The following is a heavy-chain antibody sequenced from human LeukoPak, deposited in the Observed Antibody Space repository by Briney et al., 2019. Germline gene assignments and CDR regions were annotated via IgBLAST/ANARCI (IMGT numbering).Heavy chain of an antibody. CDR3: ARGSTTVTTTPFDY. J-gene: IGHJ4*02. D-gene: IGHD4-17*01. Sequence: PSETLSLTCTVSGGSISSYYWSWIRQPPGKGLEWIGYIYYSGSTNYNPSLKSRVTISVDTSKNQFSLKLSSVTAADTAVYYCARGSTTVTTTPFDYWGQGTLVTVSS. V-gene: IGHV4-59*12. CDR2: IYYSGST. CDR1: GGSISSYY.